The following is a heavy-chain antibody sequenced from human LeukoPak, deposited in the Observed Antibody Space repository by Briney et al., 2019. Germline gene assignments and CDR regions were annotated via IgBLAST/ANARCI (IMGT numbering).Heavy chain of an antibody. D-gene: IGHD3-10*01. Sequence: SVKVSCKCSGCTFSSYAICWVRQAPGQGLACMGRIIPILGIANYAQKCQGRVTITADKSTSTTYMELNSLRSEDTAVYYCARHQMVRGIGIDVWGQGTTVTVSS. CDR2: IIPILGIA. V-gene: IGHV1-69*04. CDR3: ARHQMVRGIGIDV. J-gene: IGHJ6*02. CDR1: GCTFSSYA.